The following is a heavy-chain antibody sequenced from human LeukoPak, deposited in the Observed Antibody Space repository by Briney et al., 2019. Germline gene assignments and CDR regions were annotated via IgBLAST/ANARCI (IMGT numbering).Heavy chain of an antibody. Sequence: GGSLRLSCTTSGFTFSNYAMSWVRQAPGKGLEWVSGISGSGDSTYHADSVKGRFTISRDNSKNTLYLQMNSLRAEDTAIYYCAKDRRGNILTGHYKAPLDYWGQGTLVTVSS. J-gene: IGHJ4*02. CDR1: GFTFSNYA. V-gene: IGHV3-23*01. D-gene: IGHD3-9*01. CDR2: ISGSGDST. CDR3: AKDRRGNILTGHYKAPLDY.